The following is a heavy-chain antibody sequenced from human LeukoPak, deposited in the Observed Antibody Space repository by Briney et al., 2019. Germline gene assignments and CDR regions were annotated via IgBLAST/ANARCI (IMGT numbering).Heavy chain of an antibody. V-gene: IGHV4-31*03. Sequence: SQTLSLTCTVSGDSISSGGYYWSWIRQHPGKGLEWIGYIYYSGSTYYNPSLKCRVTISVDTSKNQFSLKLSSVTAADTAVYYCARAESNWFDPWGQGTLVTVSS. CDR3: ARAESNWFDP. J-gene: IGHJ5*02. CDR1: GDSISSGGYY. CDR2: IYYSGST.